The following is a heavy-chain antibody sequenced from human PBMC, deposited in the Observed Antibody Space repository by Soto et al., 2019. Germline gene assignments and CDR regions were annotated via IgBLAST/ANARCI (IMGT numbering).Heavy chain of an antibody. V-gene: IGHV3-30*04. CDR3: ARDWDDKGDY. D-gene: IGHD3-22*01. Sequence: QVQLVESGGGVVQPGRSLRLSCAASGFTFSSYAMHWVRQAPGKGLEWVAVISYDGRNKYYADSVTGRFTISRDNSKNTLYLQMNSLRAEDTAVYYCARDWDDKGDYWGQGTLVTVSS. J-gene: IGHJ4*02. CDR2: ISYDGRNK. CDR1: GFTFSSYA.